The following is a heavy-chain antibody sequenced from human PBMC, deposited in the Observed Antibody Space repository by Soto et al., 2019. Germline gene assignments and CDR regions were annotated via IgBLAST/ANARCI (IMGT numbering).Heavy chain of an antibody. CDR1: GYTFTVYY. V-gene: IGHV1-2*04. J-gene: IGHJ6*03. Sequence: GASVKLSCKASGYTFTVYYMHWVRQAPGQGLEWVGWINPNSGGTNYAQKFQGWVTMTRDTSISTAYMELSRLRSDDTAVYYCARDPSHYDSGSHEYYMDVWGKGTTVTV. CDR3: ARDPSHYDSGSHEYYMDV. CDR2: INPNSGGT. D-gene: IGHD3-3*01.